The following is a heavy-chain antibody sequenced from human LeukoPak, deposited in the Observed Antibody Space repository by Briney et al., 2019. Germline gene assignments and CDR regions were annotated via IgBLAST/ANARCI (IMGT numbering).Heavy chain of an antibody. CDR3: ERDRTSNYDFWSGYYPPGMYYFDY. D-gene: IGHD3-3*01. CDR1: GGSVSSGSYY. J-gene: IGHJ4*02. Sequence: SETLSLTCTVSGGSVSSGSYYWSWIRQPPGKGLEWIGYIYYSGSTNYNPSLKSRVTISVDKSKNQFSLKLSSVTAADTAVYYCERDRTSNYDFWSGYYPPGMYYFDYWGQGTLVTVSS. V-gene: IGHV4-61*01. CDR2: IYYSGST.